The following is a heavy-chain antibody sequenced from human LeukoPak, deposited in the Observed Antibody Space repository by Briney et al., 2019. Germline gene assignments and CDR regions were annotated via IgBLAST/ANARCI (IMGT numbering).Heavy chain of an antibody. CDR2: ISSSSSYI. CDR1: GFTFSSYS. CDR3: ARGATYYYDSSGYIAFDY. D-gene: IGHD3-22*01. V-gene: IGHV3-21*01. Sequence: GGSLRLSCAAPGFTFSSYSMNWVRQAPGKGLEWVSSISSSSSYIYYADSVKGRFTISRDNAKNSLYLQMNSLRAEDTAVYYCARGATYYYDSSGYIAFDYWGQGTLVTVSS. J-gene: IGHJ4*02.